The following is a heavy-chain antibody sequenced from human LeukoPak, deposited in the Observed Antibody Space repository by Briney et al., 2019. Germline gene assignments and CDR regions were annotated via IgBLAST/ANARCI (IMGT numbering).Heavy chain of an antibody. CDR1: GFTFSSYA. CDR3: AKLVGVAPTDY. J-gene: IGHJ4*02. CDR2: ISGRGRST. Sequence: GGSLRLSCAASGFTFSSYAMSWVRQAPGKGLEWVSAISGRGRSTYYADSVKGRLTISRDNSKNTLYLQMNSLTAEDTAVYYCAKLVGVAPTDYWGQGTLVTVSS. D-gene: IGHD2-15*01. V-gene: IGHV3-23*01.